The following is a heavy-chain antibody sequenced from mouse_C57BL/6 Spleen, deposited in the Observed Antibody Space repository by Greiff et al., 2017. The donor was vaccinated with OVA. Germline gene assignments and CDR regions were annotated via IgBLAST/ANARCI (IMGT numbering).Heavy chain of an antibody. D-gene: IGHD2-4*01. CDR1: GFTFSSYT. V-gene: IGHV5-9*01. Sequence: EVQGVESGGGLVKPGGSLKLSCAASGFTFSSYTMSWVRQTPEKRLEWVATISGGGGNHYYPDRVKGRFTISRDNAKNTLYLQMSSLRSDDTALYYCARHPIYYDYDNYYAMDYWGQGTSVTVSS. J-gene: IGHJ4*01. CDR2: ISGGGGNH. CDR3: ARHPIYYDYDNYYAMDY.